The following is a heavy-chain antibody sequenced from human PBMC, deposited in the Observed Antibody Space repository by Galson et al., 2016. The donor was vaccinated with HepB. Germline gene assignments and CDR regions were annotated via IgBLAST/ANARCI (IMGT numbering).Heavy chain of an antibody. CDR1: SSYS. J-gene: IGHJ4*02. V-gene: IGHV3-48*01. Sequence: SSYSMNWVRQAPGKGLEWLAYISSSGTTIYYADSVKGRFTISRDNVKNSLYLQMNSLRAEDTAIYYCATRVITRFDYWGQGTLVTVSS. D-gene: IGHD3-3*01. CDR3: ATRVITRFDY. CDR2: ISSSGTTI.